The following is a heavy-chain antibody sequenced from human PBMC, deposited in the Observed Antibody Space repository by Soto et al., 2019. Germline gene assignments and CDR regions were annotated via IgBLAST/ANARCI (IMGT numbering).Heavy chain of an antibody. CDR1: GFTFSGKT. CDR2: ISGSGGST. Sequence: GGSLRLSCAASGFTFSGKTMYWVRQAPGKGLEWVSAISGSGGSTYYADSVKGRFTISRDNSKNTLYLQMNSLRAEDTAVYYCVKDALVNYGSGSAFAYWGQGTLVTVSS. V-gene: IGHV3-23*01. CDR3: VKDALVNYGSGSAFAY. J-gene: IGHJ4*02. D-gene: IGHD3-10*01.